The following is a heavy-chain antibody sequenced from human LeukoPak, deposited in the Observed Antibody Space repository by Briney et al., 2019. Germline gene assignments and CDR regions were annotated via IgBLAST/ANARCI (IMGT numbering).Heavy chain of an antibody. V-gene: IGHV3-23*01. CDR3: AKDRHYYDNSGPRGDY. J-gene: IGHJ4*02. CDR2: ITNSGGST. CDR1: GFTFSSYA. Sequence: GGSLRLSCAASGFTFSSYAMSWVRQAPGTGLEWVSAITNSGGSTYYTDSVKGRFTISRDNSKNTLYLQMNSLRAEDTAVYYCAKDRHYYDNSGPRGDYWGQGTLVTVSA. D-gene: IGHD3-22*01.